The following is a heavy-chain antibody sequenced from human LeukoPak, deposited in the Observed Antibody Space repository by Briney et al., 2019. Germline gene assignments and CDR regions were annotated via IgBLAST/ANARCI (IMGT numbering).Heavy chain of an antibody. CDR1: GVSFSGYY. CDR2: INHSGST. Sequence: SSETLSLTCAVYGVSFSGYYWSWIRQPPGKGLEWIGEINHSGSTNYNPSLKSRVTISVDTSKNQFSLKLSSVTAADTAVYYCARGRWLLPLDYWGQGTLVTVPS. V-gene: IGHV4-34*01. D-gene: IGHD3-22*01. J-gene: IGHJ4*02. CDR3: ARGRWLLPLDY.